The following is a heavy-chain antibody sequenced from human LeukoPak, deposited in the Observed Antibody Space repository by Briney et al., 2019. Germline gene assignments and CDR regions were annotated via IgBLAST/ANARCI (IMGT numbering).Heavy chain of an antibody. CDR1: GYTFTSYG. CDR3: ARESENYGGRGYFDL. V-gene: IGHV1-18*01. J-gene: IGHJ2*01. Sequence: ASVKVSCKASGYTFTSYGISWVRQAPGQGLEWMGWISAYNGNTNYAQKLQGRVTMTTDTSTSTAYMELRSLRSDDTAVYYCARESENYGGRGYFDLWGRGTLVTVSS. CDR2: ISAYNGNT. D-gene: IGHD4-23*01.